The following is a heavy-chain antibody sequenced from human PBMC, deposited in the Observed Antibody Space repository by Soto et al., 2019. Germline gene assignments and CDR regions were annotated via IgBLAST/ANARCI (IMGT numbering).Heavy chain of an antibody. V-gene: IGHV3-23*01. D-gene: IGHD7-27*01. Sequence: EVQLLESGGGLVQPGGSLRLSCATSGFTFSSYAMGWVRQAPGKGLEWVSSISGVTTGIHYVDSVRGRFTISRDNSKDTLYLQMSSLRVDDTALYYCAKVRNWGRGWYYFDAWGQGTLVTVSS. CDR2: ISGVTTGI. CDR3: AKVRNWGRGWYYFDA. CDR1: GFTFSSYA. J-gene: IGHJ4*02.